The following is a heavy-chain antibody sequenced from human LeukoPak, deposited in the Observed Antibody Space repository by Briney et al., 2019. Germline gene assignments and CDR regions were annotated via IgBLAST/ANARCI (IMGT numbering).Heavy chain of an antibody. CDR2: FDPEDGET. D-gene: IGHD6-13*01. J-gene: IGHJ4*02. CDR1: GYTLTELS. V-gene: IGHV1-24*01. CDR3: ATVVGSSWYSRVWYYFDY. Sequence: ASVTVSCKVSGYTLTELSMHWVRQAPGKGLEWMGGFDPEDGETIYAQKFQGRVTMTEDTSTDTAYMELSSLRSEDTAVSYCATVVGSSWYSRVWYYFDYWGQGTLVTVSS.